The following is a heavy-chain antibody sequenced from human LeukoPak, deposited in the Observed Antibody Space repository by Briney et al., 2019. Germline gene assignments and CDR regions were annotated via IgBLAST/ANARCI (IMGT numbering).Heavy chain of an antibody. CDR2: IKQDGSEK. CDR3: IRLGQGSYDFWSGNMDV. CDR1: GFTFSSYW. D-gene: IGHD3-3*01. J-gene: IGHJ6*03. V-gene: IGHV3-7*01. Sequence: PGGSLRLSCAASGFTFSSYWMSWVRQAPGKGLEWVANIKQDGSEKYYVDSVKGRFTISRDNAKNSLYLQMNSLRAEDTAVYYCIRLGQGSYDFWSGNMDVWGKGTTVTVSS.